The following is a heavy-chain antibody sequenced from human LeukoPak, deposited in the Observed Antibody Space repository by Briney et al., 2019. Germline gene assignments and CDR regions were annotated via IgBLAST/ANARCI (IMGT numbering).Heavy chain of an antibody. D-gene: IGHD6-6*01. J-gene: IGHJ4*02. CDR3: ARPLAYKIGGSSAVGDY. V-gene: IGHV4-39*01. CDR1: GGSFSSSSYY. Sequence: SSETLSLTCTVSGGSFSSSSYYWGWIRQPPGKGLELIGSIYYSGSAYYNPSLKSRVTISVDTSKNQFSLKLSSVTAADTAVYYCARPLAYKIGGSSAVGDYWGQGILVTVSS. CDR2: IYYSGSA.